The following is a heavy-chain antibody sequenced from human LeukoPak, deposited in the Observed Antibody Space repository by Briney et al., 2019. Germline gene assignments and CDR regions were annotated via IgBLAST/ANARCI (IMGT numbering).Heavy chain of an antibody. V-gene: IGHV3-21*01. CDR2: ISSSSSYI. CDR1: GFTFSSYS. D-gene: IGHD3-3*01. J-gene: IGHJ4*02. Sequence: PGGSLRLSCAASGFTFSSYSMNWVRQAPGKGLEWVSSISSSSSYIYYADSVKGRFTISRDNAKNSLYLQMNSLRVEDTAVYYCTRGVATYDFWNGYVWGQGTLVTVSS. CDR3: TRGVATYDFWNGYV.